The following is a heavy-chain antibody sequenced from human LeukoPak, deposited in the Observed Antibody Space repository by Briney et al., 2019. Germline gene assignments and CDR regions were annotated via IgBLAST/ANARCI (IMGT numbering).Heavy chain of an antibody. CDR1: GGSISSYY. Sequence: SETLSLTCTVSGGSISSYYWSWIRQPPGKGLEWIGYIYYSGSTNYNPSLKSRVTISVDTSKNQFSLKLSSVTAADTAVYYCARGYGSGSFDDAFDIWGQGTMVTVSP. CDR2: IYYSGST. CDR3: ARGYGSGSFDDAFDI. D-gene: IGHD3-10*01. J-gene: IGHJ3*02. V-gene: IGHV4-59*01.